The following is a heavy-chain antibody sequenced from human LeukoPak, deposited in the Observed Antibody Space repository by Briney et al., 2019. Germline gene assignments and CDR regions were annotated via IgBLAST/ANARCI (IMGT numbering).Heavy chain of an antibody. CDR2: MNPNTGRT. CDR1: RYTFTSYD. V-gene: IGHV1-8*01. Sequence: ASVKVSCKASRYTFTSYDINWVREAAGQRLEWMGWMNPNTGRTGFAQKFQGRLTMTRDASISTAYIELSSLRSDDTAVYYCARLSQTPDYYSSGGYYYLGYWGQGTPVTVSS. J-gene: IGHJ4*02. CDR3: ARLSQTPDYYSSGGYYYLGY. D-gene: IGHD3-22*01.